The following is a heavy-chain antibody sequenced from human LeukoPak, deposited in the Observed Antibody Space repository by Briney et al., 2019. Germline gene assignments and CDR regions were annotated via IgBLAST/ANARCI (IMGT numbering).Heavy chain of an antibody. D-gene: IGHD3-10*01. V-gene: IGHV4-34*01. CDR1: GLTFSSYW. CDR3: AKGGYGSGSHYKH. J-gene: IGHJ4*02. Sequence: GSLRLSCAASGLTFSSYWMSWVRQIPGKGLEWMGEINHSGSTNYNPSLKSRVTISVDTSKNQFSLKLRSVTAADTAVYYCAKGGYGSGSHYKHWGQGTQVTVSS. CDR2: INHSGST.